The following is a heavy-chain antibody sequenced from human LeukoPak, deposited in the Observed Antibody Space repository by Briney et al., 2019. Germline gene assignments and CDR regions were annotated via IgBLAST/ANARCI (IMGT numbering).Heavy chain of an antibody. V-gene: IGHV4-59*11. CDR1: GGSISTHY. CDR3: ARGEQYGSGTVQFDY. D-gene: IGHD3-10*01. J-gene: IGHJ4*02. CDR2: ISYSGST. Sequence: SETLSLTCSVSGGSISTHYYNWIRQSPGKGLEWIGRISYSGSTNYNPSLKSRVTISVDKSKNQFSLKLNSVTAADTAVYYCARGEQYGSGTVQFDYWGQGTLVTVSS.